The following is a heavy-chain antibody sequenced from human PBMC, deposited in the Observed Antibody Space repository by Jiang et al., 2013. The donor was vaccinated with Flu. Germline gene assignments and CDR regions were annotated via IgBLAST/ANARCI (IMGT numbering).Heavy chain of an antibody. CDR1: GGSISSYY. CDR3: ARLYYYGSGSYYTYYYYGMDV. V-gene: IGHV4-59*08. CDR2: IYYSGST. D-gene: IGHD3-10*01. Sequence: GSGLVKPSETLSLTCTVSGGSISSYYWSWIRQPPGKGLEWIGYIYYSGSTNYNPSLKSRVTISVDTSKNQFSLKLSSVTAADTAVYYCARLYYYGSGSYYTYYYYGMDVWGQGTTVTVSS. J-gene: IGHJ6*02.